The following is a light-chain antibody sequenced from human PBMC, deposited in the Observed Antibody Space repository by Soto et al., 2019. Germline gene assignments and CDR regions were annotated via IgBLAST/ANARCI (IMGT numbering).Light chain of an antibody. CDR2: GAS. J-gene: IGKJ1*01. CDR3: QQYGGSAPWT. Sequence: EIVLTQPPGPLSVSPGERVTLSCRASQTVNNNYLAWYQQKPGQAPRLLIYGASTPATGTPARFSGSGSGTHFTLTVSRLEPEDFAVHYCQQYGGSAPWTFGPGTKVDMK. CDR1: QTVNNNY. V-gene: IGKV3-20*01.